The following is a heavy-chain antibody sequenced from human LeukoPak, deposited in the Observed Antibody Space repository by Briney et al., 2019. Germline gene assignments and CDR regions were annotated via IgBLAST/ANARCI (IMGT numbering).Heavy chain of an antibody. J-gene: IGHJ6*02. V-gene: IGHV4-31*03. Sequence: SETLSLTCTVSGRSISSGGYYWSWIRQHPGKGLELIANIYYGGITYCNPSLQSRVTISVDTYTNQLSLKLRSVTAADTAVYFCTRTGGGSCSGGGCYLLYGMDVWGPGTTVTVSS. CDR2: IYYGGIT. D-gene: IGHD2-15*01. CDR3: TRTGGGSCSGGGCYLLYGMDV. CDR1: GRSISSGGYY.